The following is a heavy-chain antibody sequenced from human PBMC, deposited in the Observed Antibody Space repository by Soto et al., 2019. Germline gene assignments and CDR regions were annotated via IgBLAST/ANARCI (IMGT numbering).Heavy chain of an antibody. CDR3: AGGTIAVAGTWFDP. CDR2: IYYSGST. J-gene: IGHJ5*02. D-gene: IGHD6-19*01. CDR1: GGSISSSSYY. Sequence: SETLSLTCTVSGGSISSSSYYWGWIRQPPGKGLEWIGSIYYSGSTYYNPSLKSRVTISVDTSKNQFSLKLSSVTAADTAVYYCAGGTIAVAGTWFDPWGQGTLVTVSS. V-gene: IGHV4-39*01.